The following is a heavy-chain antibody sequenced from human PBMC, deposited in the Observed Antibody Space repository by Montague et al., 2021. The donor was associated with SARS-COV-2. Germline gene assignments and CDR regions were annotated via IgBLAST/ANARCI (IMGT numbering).Heavy chain of an antibody. Sequence: SETLSLTCAVYGGSFSGWYWRWVRQPPGKGLEWIGEINRRGNTIYNPSLKSRVTISEDTSKSQFSLKLSSVTAADTAVYYCARGGGNILTNYYYYYYLDVWGTGTTVTVSS. D-gene: IGHD4-23*01. J-gene: IGHJ6*03. V-gene: IGHV4-34*01. CDR3: ARGGGNILTNYYYYYYLDV. CDR2: INRRGNT. CDR1: GGSFSGWY.